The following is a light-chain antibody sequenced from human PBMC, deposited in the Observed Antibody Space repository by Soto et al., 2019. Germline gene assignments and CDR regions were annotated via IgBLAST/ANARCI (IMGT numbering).Light chain of an antibody. CDR3: QQSYITSPT. CDR1: QSISSY. V-gene: IGKV1-39*01. J-gene: IGKJ2*01. CDR2: AAS. Sequence: DIQMTQSPSSLSASVGDRVTITCRASQSISSYLNWYQQKPGKAPKLLIYAASSLHSGVPSRFSGSGSGTDFTLTISSLQPEDFATYYCQQSYITSPTFGQGTRLEIK.